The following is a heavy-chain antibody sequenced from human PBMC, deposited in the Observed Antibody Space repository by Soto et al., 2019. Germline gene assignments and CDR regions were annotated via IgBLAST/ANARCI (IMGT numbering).Heavy chain of an antibody. J-gene: IGHJ4*02. D-gene: IGHD4-17*01. CDR2: IYHSGST. CDR1: GGSTSSGGYS. Sequence: QLQLQESGSGLVKPSQTLSLTCGVSGGSTSSGGYSWSWIRQPPGKGLGWIGYIYHSGSTYYNPSRTSRVPIPEXXSKTQFSLKLSSVTAADTAVYYCARGMTTVTTLDYWGQGTLVTVSS. V-gene: IGHV4-30-2*01. CDR3: ARGMTTVTTLDY.